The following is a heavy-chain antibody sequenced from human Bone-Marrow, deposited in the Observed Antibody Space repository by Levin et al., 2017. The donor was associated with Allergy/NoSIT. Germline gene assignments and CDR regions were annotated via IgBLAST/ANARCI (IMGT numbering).Heavy chain of an antibody. CDR2: FEPDEGGT. CDR1: GYTLTELP. J-gene: IGHJ3*01. Sequence: ASVKVSCKVSGYTLTELPMHWVRQAPGERLEWMGGFEPDEGGTIYAQKFQGRVTMTDDTSTDTAYMELSSLRFEDMAVYYCATWTAVAGTYPWALDVWGQGTMVTVSS. V-gene: IGHV1-24*01. CDR3: ATWTAVAGTYPWALDV. D-gene: IGHD2-15*01.